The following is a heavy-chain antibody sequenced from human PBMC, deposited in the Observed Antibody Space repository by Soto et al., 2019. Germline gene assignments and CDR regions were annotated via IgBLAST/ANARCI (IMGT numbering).Heavy chain of an antibody. CDR1: GYSFTSYW. D-gene: IGHD3-10*01. CDR3: SRQAAGTMVRGEAANHAQNYYYYSYGMDA. J-gene: IGHJ6*02. V-gene: IGHV5-51*01. CDR2: IYPGDSDN. Sequence: PGGSLKISCKGSGYSFTSYWIGWVRQMPGKGLEWMGIIYPGDSDNRYSPSFQGQVTISGDKSISNAYLPGGSLKGWDNAMYYCSRQAAGTMVRGEAANHAQNYYYYSYGMDAWGQGTSGTVS.